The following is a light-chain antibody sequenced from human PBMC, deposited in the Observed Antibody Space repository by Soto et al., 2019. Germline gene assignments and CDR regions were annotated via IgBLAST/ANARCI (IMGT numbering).Light chain of an antibody. CDR1: QSVTSS. J-gene: IGKJ2*01. CDR2: DAS. CDR3: LKRNNWPYT. Sequence: EIVLTQSPATLSLSPGERATLSCRASQSVTSSLAWYQQKPGQAPRLLIYDASNMAAGAPARFSGSGSGTDFTLTISSLEPEDFAVYYCLKRNNWPYTFGQGTKLEIK. V-gene: IGKV3-11*01.